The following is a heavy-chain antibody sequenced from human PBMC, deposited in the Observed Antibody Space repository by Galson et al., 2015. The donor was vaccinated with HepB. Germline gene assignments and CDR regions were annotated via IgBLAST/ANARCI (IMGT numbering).Heavy chain of an antibody. J-gene: IGHJ5*02. CDR1: GYTFTSFD. Sequence: SVKVSCTASGYTFTSFDINWLRQAPGQGLEWVASMNRNGGNTGYAQKFKGRVTMTGDNHISTPYLELNSLRSEDTAVYYCARGSTLCLGEGSAGGCHSDHWGQGTLVTVSS. CDR3: ARGSTLCLGEGSAGGCHSDH. V-gene: IGHV1-8*01. CDR2: MNRNGGNT. D-gene: IGHD3-10*02.